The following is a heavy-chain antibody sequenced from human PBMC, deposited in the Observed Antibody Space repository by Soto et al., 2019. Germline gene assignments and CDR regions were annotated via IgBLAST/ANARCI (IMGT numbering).Heavy chain of an antibody. V-gene: IGHV1-2*04. Sequence: ASVKVSCKASGYTFTDYYMQWVRQAPGQGLEWMGWINPHSGDTNYAQKFQGCVTMTRDTSISTAYMELSRLKSDDTAVYYCARDGGITPFGPLIKRAGWFDPWGQGTLVTVSS. J-gene: IGHJ5*01. CDR2: INPHSGDT. D-gene: IGHD3-3*01. CDR3: ARDGGITPFGPLIKRAGWFDP. CDR1: GYTFTDYY.